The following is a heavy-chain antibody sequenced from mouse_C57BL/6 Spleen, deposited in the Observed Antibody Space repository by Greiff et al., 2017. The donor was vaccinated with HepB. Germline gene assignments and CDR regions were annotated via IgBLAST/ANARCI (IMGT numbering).Heavy chain of an antibody. J-gene: IGHJ2*01. Sequence: VQLQQPGAELVKPGASVKLSCKASGYTFTSYWMHWVKQRPGQGLEWIGMIHPNSGSTNYNEKFKGKATLTVDKSSSTAYMQLSSLTSEDSAVYYCATNSNYSYWGQGTTLTVSS. CDR3: ATNSNYSY. V-gene: IGHV1-64*01. CDR2: IHPNSGST. D-gene: IGHD2-5*01. CDR1: GYTFTSYW.